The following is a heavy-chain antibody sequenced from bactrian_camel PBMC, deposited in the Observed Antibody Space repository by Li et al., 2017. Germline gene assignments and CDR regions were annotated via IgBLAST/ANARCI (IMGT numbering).Heavy chain of an antibody. CDR3: TASHDYCYSRAPLLARHYTY. J-gene: IGHJ4*01. V-gene: IGHV3S54*01. Sequence: VQLVESGGGSVQAGGSLRLSCAASRYISTIRCMGRFRQAPGKEREGIAVLFAGGSSSDYVNSARGRFTISHDNAKNTLYLDILDLKPEDTGTYYCTASHDYCYSRAPLLARHYTYWGQGTQVTVSS. CDR2: LFAGGSSS. CDR1: RYISTIRC. D-gene: IGHD3*01.